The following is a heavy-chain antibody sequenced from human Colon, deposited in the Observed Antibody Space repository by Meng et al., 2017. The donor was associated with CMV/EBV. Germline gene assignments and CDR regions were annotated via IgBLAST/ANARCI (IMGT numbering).Heavy chain of an antibody. CDR3: AGGYCSSTSCRRLDY. CDR2: IYYSGST. D-gene: IGHD2-2*01. V-gene: IGHV4-39*07. CDR1: GCSISTSNYY. J-gene: IGHJ4*02. Sequence: SETLSLTCPVSGCSISTSNYYWGWIRQPPGKGLQWIGSIYYSGSTYHNPSLKSRVSISVDTSKNQLSLKLSSVTAADTALYYCAGGYCSSTSCRRLDYWGQGTLVTVSS.